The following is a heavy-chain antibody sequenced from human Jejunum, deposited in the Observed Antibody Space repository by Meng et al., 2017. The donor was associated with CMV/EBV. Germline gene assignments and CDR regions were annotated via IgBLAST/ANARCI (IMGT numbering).Heavy chain of an antibody. D-gene: IGHD1-7*01. CDR1: FDDYF. V-gene: IGHV1-2*06. CDR3: ARDSIPAGTTGSFLDQ. J-gene: IGHJ1*01. CDR2: SHPRPQDN. Sequence: FDDYFFHWVRQAPGPPLEWMGRSHPRPQDNTYSQKFAGRLSMTKDRATDTAYMELTGLTSDDTAIYYCARDSIPAGTTGSFLDQWGQGTQVTVSS.